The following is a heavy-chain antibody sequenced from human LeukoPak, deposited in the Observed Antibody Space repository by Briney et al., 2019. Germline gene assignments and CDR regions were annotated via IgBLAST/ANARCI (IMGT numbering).Heavy chain of an antibody. V-gene: IGHV3-30*18. Sequence: PGRSLRLSCAASGFTFSSYGMHWVRQAPGKGLEWVAVISYDGSNKYYADSVKGRFTISRDNSKNTLYLQMNSLRAEDTAVYYCAKLTVGCSGGSCYLNAFDIWGQGTMVTVSS. D-gene: IGHD2-15*01. CDR3: AKLTVGCSGGSCYLNAFDI. CDR1: GFTFSSYG. J-gene: IGHJ3*02. CDR2: ISYDGSNK.